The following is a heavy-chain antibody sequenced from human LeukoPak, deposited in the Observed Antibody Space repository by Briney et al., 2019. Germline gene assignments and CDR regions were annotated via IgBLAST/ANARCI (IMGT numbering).Heavy chain of an antibody. J-gene: IGHJ4*02. V-gene: IGHV4-59*04. Sequence: SETLSLTCTVSGGSISSYYWSWIRQPPGKGLEWIGSIYDSGTAYYNPSLKSRVTMSVDTSKNQFSLKLSSVTAADTAVYYCARPSGGYYSSYAYWGQGTLVTVSS. CDR3: ARPSGGYYSSYAY. CDR2: IYDSGTA. D-gene: IGHD3-22*01. CDR1: GGSISSYY.